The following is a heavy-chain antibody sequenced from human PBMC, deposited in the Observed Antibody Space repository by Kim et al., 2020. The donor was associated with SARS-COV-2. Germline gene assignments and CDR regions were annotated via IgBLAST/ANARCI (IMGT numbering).Heavy chain of an antibody. Sequence: GGSLRLSCAASGFTFSSYSMNWVRQAPGKGLEWVSSISSSSSYIYYADSVKGRFTISRDNAKNSLYLQMNSLRAEDTAVYYCARDLGLGSGWYHYGMDVWGQGTTVTVSS. CDR2: ISSSSSYI. V-gene: IGHV3-21*01. CDR1: GFTFSSYS. D-gene: IGHD6-19*01. J-gene: IGHJ6*02. CDR3: ARDLGLGSGWYHYGMDV.